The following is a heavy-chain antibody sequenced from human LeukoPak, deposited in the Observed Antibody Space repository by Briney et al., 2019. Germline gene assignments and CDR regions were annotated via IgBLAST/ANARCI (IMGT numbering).Heavy chain of an antibody. J-gene: IGHJ4*02. CDR1: GFTLSSYA. V-gene: IGHV3-30*04. CDR3: ARDRYSNSGSYYFDY. CDR2: ISYDGSNK. D-gene: IGHD1-26*01. Sequence: GGSLRLSCAASGFTLSSYAMHWVRQAPGKGLEWVAVISYDGSNKYYADSVKGRFTISRDNSKNTLYLQMNSLRAEDTAVYYCARDRYSNSGSYYFDYWGQGTLVTVSS.